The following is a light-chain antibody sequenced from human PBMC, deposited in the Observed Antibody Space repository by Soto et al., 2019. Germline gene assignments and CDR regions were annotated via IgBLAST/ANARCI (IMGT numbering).Light chain of an antibody. CDR1: SSDVGGYNH. J-gene: IGLJ7*01. CDR2: EVS. V-gene: IGLV2-14*01. Sequence: QSALTQPASVSGSPGQPITISCTGTSSDVGGYNHVSWYQQHPGKAPKLMIYEVSNRPSGVSNRFSGSKSGNTASLTISGLQAEDEADYYCASYTSSSTLLFGGGTQLTVL. CDR3: ASYTSSSTLL.